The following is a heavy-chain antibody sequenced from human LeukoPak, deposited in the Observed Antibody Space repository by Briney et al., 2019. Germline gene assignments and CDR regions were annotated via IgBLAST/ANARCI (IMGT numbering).Heavy chain of an antibody. CDR1: GYTFTNYG. Sequence: ASVKVSCKASGYTFTNYGISWVRQAPGQGLEWMGWISAYNGHTKYAQKVQGRVTMTRDTSTSTAYMELRSLRSDDTAVYYGARGRVYSGYDKGDGDYYYYYMDVWGKGTTVTISS. CDR2: ISAYNGHT. D-gene: IGHD5-12*01. V-gene: IGHV1-18*01. CDR3: ARGRVYSGYDKGDGDYYYYYMDV. J-gene: IGHJ6*03.